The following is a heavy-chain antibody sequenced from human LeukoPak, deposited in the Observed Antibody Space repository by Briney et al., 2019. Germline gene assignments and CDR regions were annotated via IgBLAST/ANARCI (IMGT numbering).Heavy chain of an antibody. CDR3: ARRLGYCSGGSCPSPNWFDP. J-gene: IGHJ5*02. CDR2: IYYSGST. V-gene: IGHV4-39*02. Sequence: SETLSLTCTVSGGSISSSSYYWGWIREPPGKGLEWIGSIYYSGSTYYNPSLKSRVTISVDTSKNHFSLKLSSVTAADTAVYYCARRLGYCSGGSCPSPNWFDPWGQGTLVTVSS. D-gene: IGHD2-15*01. CDR1: GGSISSSSYY.